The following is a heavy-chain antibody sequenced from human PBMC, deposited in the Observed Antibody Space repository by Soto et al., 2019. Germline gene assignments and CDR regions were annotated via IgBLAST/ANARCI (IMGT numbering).Heavy chain of an antibody. CDR3: SRGTYYPQSSGLHADY. CDR2: ISSDGHHQ. D-gene: IGHD3-22*01. CDR1: GFSSNDYA. Sequence: PGGSLRLSCATSGFSSNDYAMYWVRQAPGQGLEWVAIISSDGHHQFYLDNLRGRFTVSRDNSKNTLYLQMNSLRPEDTAVYYCSRGTYYPQSSGLHADYWGPGTVVTVSS. V-gene: IGHV3-30*03. J-gene: IGHJ4*02.